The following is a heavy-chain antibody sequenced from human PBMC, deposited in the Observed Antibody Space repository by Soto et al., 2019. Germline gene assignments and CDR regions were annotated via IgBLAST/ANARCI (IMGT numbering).Heavy chain of an antibody. CDR1: GYTFASYA. V-gene: IGHV1-18*01. CDR2: IIAYNGNT. Sequence: QVQLVQSGAEVKKPGASVKVSCKASGYTFASYAISWMRQAPGQGLEWMGWIIAYNGNTNYAQKLQGRVTMTTDTSTSTADMELRSLRSDDTAVYYCARAPPQTDYGGQGTLVTVSS. CDR3: ARAPPQTDY. J-gene: IGHJ4*02.